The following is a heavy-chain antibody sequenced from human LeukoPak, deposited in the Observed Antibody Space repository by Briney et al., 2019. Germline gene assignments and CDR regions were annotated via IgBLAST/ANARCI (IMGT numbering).Heavy chain of an antibody. J-gene: IGHJ6*03. D-gene: IGHD2/OR15-2a*01. CDR1: GFSFDDYG. Sequence: PGGSLRLSCVVSGFSFDDYGMSWVRQAPGKGLEWVSAINWNGGSTRHADSVKGRFTISRDNAKNSLHLQMNSLRAEDTALYYCARMEPRGTFSRDYMDVWGKGTAVTVSS. CDR3: ARMEPRGTFSRDYMDV. V-gene: IGHV3-20*04. CDR2: INWNGGST.